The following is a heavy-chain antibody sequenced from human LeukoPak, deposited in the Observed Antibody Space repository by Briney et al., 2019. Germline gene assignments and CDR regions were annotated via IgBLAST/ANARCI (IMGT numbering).Heavy chain of an antibody. J-gene: IGHJ6*02. Sequence: SETLSLTCTVSGGSISSYYWSWIRQPAGKGLEWIGRIYTSGSTNYNPSLKSRVTMSVDTSKNQFSLKLSSVTAADTAVYYCARGALPSHYHYYGMDVWGQGTTVTVSS. CDR3: ARGALPSHYHYYGMDV. V-gene: IGHV4-4*07. CDR1: GGSISSYY. CDR2: IYTSGST.